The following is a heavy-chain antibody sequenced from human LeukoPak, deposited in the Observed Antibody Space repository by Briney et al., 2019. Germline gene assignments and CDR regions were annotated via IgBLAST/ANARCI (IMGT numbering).Heavy chain of an antibody. CDR2: ISYDGSNK. Sequence: GRSLRLSCAASGFTFSSYAMHWVRQAPGKGLEWVAVISYDGSNKYYADSVKGRFTISRDNSKNTLYLQMNSLRAEDTVVYYCARGTVAGQFDYWGQGTLVTVSS. CDR3: ARGTVAGQFDY. J-gene: IGHJ4*02. CDR1: GFTFSSYA. V-gene: IGHV3-30*04. D-gene: IGHD6-19*01.